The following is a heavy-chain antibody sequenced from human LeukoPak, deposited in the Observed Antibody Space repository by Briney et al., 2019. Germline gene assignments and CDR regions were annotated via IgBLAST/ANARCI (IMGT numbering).Heavy chain of an antibody. CDR1: GFTFSDYY. V-gene: IGHV3-11*03. Sequence: GGSLRLSCAASGFTFSDYYMSWIRQAPGKGLEWVSYISSSSSYTNYADSVKGRFTISRDNAKNSLYLQMNSLRAEDTAVYYCACGTTVTYYYYCMDVWGQGTTVTVSS. CDR3: ACGTTVTYYYYCMDV. D-gene: IGHD4-17*01. J-gene: IGHJ6*02. CDR2: ISSSSSYT.